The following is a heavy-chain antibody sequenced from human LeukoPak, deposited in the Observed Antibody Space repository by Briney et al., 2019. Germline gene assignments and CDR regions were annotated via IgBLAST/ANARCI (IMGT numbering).Heavy chain of an antibody. CDR2: INPNNGGT. Sequence: ASVKVSCKASGYTFTGYYIHWVRQAPGQGLEWMGWINPNNGGTNYAQKFQGRVTMTRDTSISTAYMELSRLRSDDTAAYYCALPTIVGTTNYPWGQGALVTVSS. CDR3: ALPTIVGTTNYP. CDR1: GYTFTGYY. J-gene: IGHJ5*02. V-gene: IGHV1-2*02. D-gene: IGHD1-26*01.